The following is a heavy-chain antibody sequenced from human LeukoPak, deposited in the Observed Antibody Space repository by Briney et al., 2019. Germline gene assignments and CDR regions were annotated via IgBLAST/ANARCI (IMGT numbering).Heavy chain of an antibody. CDR2: INHSGST. Sequence: SETLSLTCAVYGGSLSGYYWSWIRQPPGKGLEWIGEINHSGSTNYNPSLKSRVTISVDTSKNQFSLKLSSVTAADTAVYYCARLVRGVTNYWGQGTLVTVSS. CDR3: ARLVRGVTNY. J-gene: IGHJ4*02. V-gene: IGHV4-34*01. CDR1: GGSLSGYY. D-gene: IGHD3-10*02.